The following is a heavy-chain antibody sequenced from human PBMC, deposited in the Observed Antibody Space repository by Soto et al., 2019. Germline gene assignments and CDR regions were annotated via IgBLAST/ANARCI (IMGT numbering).Heavy chain of an antibody. V-gene: IGHV1-69*13. J-gene: IGHJ5*02. Sequence: ASVKVSCKASGGPFSTYAIRWVRQAPGQGLEWMGGIIPIFGTANYAQRFLGRVTISADDSTSTAYMELRSLTSDDTAVYYCAKALTMASPHWFDPWGQGTQLTVSS. D-gene: IGHD3-10*01. CDR1: GGPFSTYA. CDR3: AKALTMASPHWFDP. CDR2: IIPIFGTA.